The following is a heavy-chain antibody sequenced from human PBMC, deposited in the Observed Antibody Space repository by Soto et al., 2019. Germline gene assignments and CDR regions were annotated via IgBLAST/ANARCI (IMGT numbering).Heavy chain of an antibody. V-gene: IGHV3-9*01. J-gene: IGHJ4*02. CDR3: AKGAVTSIFGYFDY. Sequence: EVHLVESGGGLVQPGRSLRLSCAASGFTFDDFAMHWVRQVPGKGLEWVSSISWNSGNIVYADSVKGRFTISRDSAKNSLYLQMNSLITEDTALYYCAKGAVTSIFGYFDYWGQGTLVTVSS. D-gene: IGHD3-3*01. CDR1: GFTFDDFA. CDR2: ISWNSGNI.